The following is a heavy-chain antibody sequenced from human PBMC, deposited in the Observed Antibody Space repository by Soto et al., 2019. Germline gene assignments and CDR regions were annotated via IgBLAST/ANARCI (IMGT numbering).Heavy chain of an antibody. J-gene: IGHJ6*03. Sequence: SETLSLTCTVSGGSISSYYWSWIRQPPGKGLEWIGYIYYSGSTNYNPSLKSRVTISVDTSKNQFSLKLSSVTAADTAVYYCARLGYCSSTSCYRPNYYYYYYMDVWGKGTTVT. CDR3: ARLGYCSSTSCYRPNYYYYYYMDV. CDR1: GGSISSYY. V-gene: IGHV4-59*01. CDR2: IYYSGST. D-gene: IGHD2-2*01.